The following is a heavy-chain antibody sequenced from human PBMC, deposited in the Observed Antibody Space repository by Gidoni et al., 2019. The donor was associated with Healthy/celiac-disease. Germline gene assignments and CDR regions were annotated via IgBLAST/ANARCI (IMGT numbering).Heavy chain of an antibody. D-gene: IGHD3-22*01. Sequence: EVQLVESGGGLVQPGGSLRLSCAASCFTFSSYSMNWVRHAPGKGLEWVSYISSSSSTIYYADSVKGRFTISRDNAKNSLYLQMNSLRDEDTAVYYCARGGVTLMIVVADFDYWGQGTLVTVSS. J-gene: IGHJ4*02. CDR2: ISSSSSTI. CDR3: ARGGVTLMIVVADFDY. V-gene: IGHV3-48*02. CDR1: CFTFSSYS.